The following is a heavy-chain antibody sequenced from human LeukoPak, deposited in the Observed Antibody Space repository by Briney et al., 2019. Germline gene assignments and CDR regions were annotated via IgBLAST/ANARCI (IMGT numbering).Heavy chain of an antibody. CDR1: GASISSYY. CDR2: IYYIGTT. CDR3: ARGAVYFDY. Sequence: MPSETLSLTCTVSGASISSYYWSWIRQPPGKGLEWIGYIYYIGTTNNNPSLKSRVTISVDTSKNQFSLKLSSVTAADTAVYYCARGAVYFDYWGQGTLVTVSS. V-gene: IGHV4-59*01. J-gene: IGHJ4*02.